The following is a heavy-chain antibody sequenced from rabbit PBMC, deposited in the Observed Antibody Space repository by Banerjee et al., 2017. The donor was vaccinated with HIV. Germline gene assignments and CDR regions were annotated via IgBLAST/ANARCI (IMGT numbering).Heavy chain of an antibody. V-gene: IGHV1S45*01. D-gene: IGHD3-1*01. CDR2: INTSSGNA. J-gene: IGHJ3*01. CDR3: ARSLLHIGHGYGL. Sequence: EESGGDLVKPEGSLTLTCTASGFSFSSSYWICWVRQAPGKGLELIACINTSSGNAVYASWAKGRFTISKTSWTTVTLQMTSLTAADTASYFCARSLLHIGHGYGLWGQGTLVTVS. CDR1: GFSFSSSYW.